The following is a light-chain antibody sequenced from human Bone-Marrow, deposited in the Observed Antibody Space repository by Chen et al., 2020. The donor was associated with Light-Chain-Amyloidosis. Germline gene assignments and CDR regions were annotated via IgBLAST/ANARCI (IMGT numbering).Light chain of an antibody. CDR2: RDT. V-gene: IGLV3-25*03. J-gene: IGLJ2*01. CDR1: DLPTKY. Sequence: SYELTQPPSVSVSPGQTARITCSGDDLPTKYAYWYQQKPGPAPVLVIHRDTERPSGIAERCSGSSSGTTATLPISGVQAEDEADYHCQSADSSGTYEVIFGGGTKLTVL. CDR3: QSADSSGTYEVI.